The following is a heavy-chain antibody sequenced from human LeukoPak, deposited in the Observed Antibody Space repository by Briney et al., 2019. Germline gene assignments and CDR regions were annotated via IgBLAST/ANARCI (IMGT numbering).Heavy chain of an antibody. CDR2: VNPDGNNK. CDR3: AREHWSMPDC. V-gene: IGHV3-7*01. Sequence: GGSLRLSCATSGFTVSSNYMRWVRQAPGKGLEWVANVNPDGNNKLYVDSVKGRFTISRDNAKNSLYLQMDSLRVEDTAIYYCAREHWSMPDCWGQGTLVTVSS. J-gene: IGHJ4*02. D-gene: IGHD2/OR15-2a*01. CDR1: GFTVSSNY.